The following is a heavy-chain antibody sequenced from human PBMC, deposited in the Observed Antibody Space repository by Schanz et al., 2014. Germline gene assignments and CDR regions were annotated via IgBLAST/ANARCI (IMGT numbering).Heavy chain of an antibody. D-gene: IGHD4-17*01. V-gene: IGHV3-11*03. J-gene: IGHJ4*02. CDR1: GFTFRDYY. CDR3: ARPRCDYGEVDY. CDR2: ISSGSSYA. Sequence: PGGSLRLSCAASGFTFRDYYMSWIRQAPGKGLEWVSDISSGSSYANYADSVKGRFTISRDNAKNSLYLQMNSLRAEDTAVYYCARPRCDYGEVDYWGQGTLVTVSS.